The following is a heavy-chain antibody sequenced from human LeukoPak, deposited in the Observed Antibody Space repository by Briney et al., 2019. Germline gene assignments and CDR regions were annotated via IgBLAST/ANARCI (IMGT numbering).Heavy chain of an antibody. J-gene: IGHJ6*02. D-gene: IGHD6-13*01. CDR1: GYTFTSYD. CDR2: MNPNSGNT. CDR3: ARGRYRSSWYVNYYYGMDV. V-gene: IGHV1-8*01. Sequence: ASVKVSCKASGYTFTSYDINWVRQATGQGLEWMGWMNPNSGNTGYAQKFQGRVTMTRNTSISTAYMELSSLRSEDTAVYYCARGRYRSSWYVNYYYGMDVWGQGTTVTVSS.